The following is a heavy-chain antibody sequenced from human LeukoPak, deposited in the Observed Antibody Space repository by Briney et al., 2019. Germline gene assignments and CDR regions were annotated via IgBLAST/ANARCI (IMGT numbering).Heavy chain of an antibody. V-gene: IGHV3-33*01. D-gene: IGHD6-19*01. CDR2: IWYDGSNK. Sequence: GSLRLSCEASGFIFSTYGMHWVRQAPGKGLEWVAVIWYDGSNKYYADSVKGRFTISRDNSKNTLYLQMSSLRAEDTAAYYCVREKSGYTNGWYLFDYWGQGTLVTVSS. CDR1: GFIFSTYG. CDR3: VREKSGYTNGWYLFDY. J-gene: IGHJ4*02.